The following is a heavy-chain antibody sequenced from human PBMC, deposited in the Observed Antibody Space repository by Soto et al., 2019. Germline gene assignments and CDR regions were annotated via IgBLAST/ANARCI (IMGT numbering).Heavy chain of an antibody. CDR1: GFSLSTSGVG. Sequence: QITLKESGPTLVKPTQTLTLTCTFSGFSLSTSGVGVGWIRQPPGKALEWLALIYWNDDKRYSPSLKIRLTITTDTSKTQVVLTMTNMDPVDTATYYCAHRRDISWFGGSFQHWGQCTLVTVSS. CDR2: IYWNDDK. V-gene: IGHV2-5*01. J-gene: IGHJ1*01. D-gene: IGHD6-13*01. CDR3: AHRRDISWFGGSFQH.